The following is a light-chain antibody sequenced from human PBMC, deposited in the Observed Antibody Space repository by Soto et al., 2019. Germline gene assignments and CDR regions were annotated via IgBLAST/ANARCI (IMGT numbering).Light chain of an antibody. CDR3: QQFNSYPIT. CDR2: DVS. CDR1: QDIRGA. Sequence: AIQVTQSPSSLSASVGDRVTMTCRASQDIRGALAWYQQKSGKPPNLLIYDVSTLEGGVPSRFSGSGSGTEFTLTISSLQPEVFGTYYCQQFNSYPITFGHGTRLE. V-gene: IGKV1-13*02. J-gene: IGKJ5*01.